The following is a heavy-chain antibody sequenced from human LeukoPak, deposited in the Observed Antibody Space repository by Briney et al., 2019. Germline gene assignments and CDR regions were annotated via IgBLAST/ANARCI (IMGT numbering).Heavy chain of an antibody. CDR3: ARVPLGIAAAGHDAFDI. J-gene: IGHJ3*02. Sequence: PGGSPRLPRAAPGFTVSSNYMRWVRQAPGKGLGLVSVIYSGGSTYYADSVKGRFTISRDNSKNTLYLQMNSLRAEDTAVYYCARVPLGIAAAGHDAFDIWGQGTMVTVSS. D-gene: IGHD6-13*01. V-gene: IGHV3-53*01. CDR2: IYSGGST. CDR1: GFTVSSNY.